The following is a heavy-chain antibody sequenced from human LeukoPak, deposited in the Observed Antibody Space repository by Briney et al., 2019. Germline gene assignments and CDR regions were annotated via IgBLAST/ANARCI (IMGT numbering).Heavy chain of an antibody. CDR3: AVGEVVGATVDY. CDR1: GYTFTVYY. V-gene: IGHV1-2*02. Sequence: ASVKVSCKASGYTFTVYYMHWVRQAPGQGLEWMGWINPNSGGTNYAQKFQGRVTMTRDTSISTAYMELSRLRSDDTAVYYYAVGEVVGATVDYWGQGTLVTVSS. J-gene: IGHJ4*02. D-gene: IGHD1-26*01. CDR2: INPNSGGT.